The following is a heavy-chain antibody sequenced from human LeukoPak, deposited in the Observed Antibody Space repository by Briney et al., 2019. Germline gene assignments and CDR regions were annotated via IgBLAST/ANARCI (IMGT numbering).Heavy chain of an antibody. V-gene: IGHV3-43D*04. J-gene: IGHJ6*04. CDR1: GFSFDDYA. Sequence: GGSLRLSCAASGFSFDDYAMHWVRQAPGKGLEWVSLISWDGGSTYYADSVKGRFTISRDNSKNPLYLQMNSLRAEDTALYYCAKDTDYGDYYYGMDVWGKGTTVTVSS. CDR2: ISWDGGST. D-gene: IGHD4-17*01. CDR3: AKDTDYGDYYYGMDV.